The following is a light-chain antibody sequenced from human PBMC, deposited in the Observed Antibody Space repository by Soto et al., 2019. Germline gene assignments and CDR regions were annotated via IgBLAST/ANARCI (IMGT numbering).Light chain of an antibody. CDR3: QQYGSSPLT. Sequence: EIVLTQSPGTLSLSPGERATLSCRASQSVRSSLAWYHQKPGQAPRLLIYDASSRATGIPNRFSGSGSGTDFTLTISRLDPEDFAVYYCQQYGSSPLTFGGGTKVEIK. J-gene: IGKJ4*01. CDR2: DAS. CDR1: QSVRSS. V-gene: IGKV3-20*01.